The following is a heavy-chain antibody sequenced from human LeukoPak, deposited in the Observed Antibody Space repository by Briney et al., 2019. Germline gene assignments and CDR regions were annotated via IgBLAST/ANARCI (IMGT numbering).Heavy chain of an antibody. CDR3: ARDSRGYGSGSSTYYFDY. Sequence: GGSLRLSCAASGFTFSTYAIHWVRQAPGKGLEWVAIISYDGSNKYYTDSVRGRFTISRDNAKNSLYLQMNSLRAEDTAVYYCARDSRGYGSGSSTYYFDYWGQGTLVTVSS. D-gene: IGHD3-10*01. CDR1: GFTFSTYA. J-gene: IGHJ4*02. CDR2: ISYDGSNK. V-gene: IGHV3-30-3*01.